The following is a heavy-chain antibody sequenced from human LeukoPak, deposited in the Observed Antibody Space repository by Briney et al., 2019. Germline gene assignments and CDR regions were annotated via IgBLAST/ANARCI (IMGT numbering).Heavy chain of an antibody. Sequence: GGSLRLSCAASGFTFSTYWMSWVRQAPGKGLEWVANIKQDGSEKYYVDSVKGRFTISRDNAKNSLYLQMNSLRAEDTAVYYCARDLHGWLRLQVFDYWGQGTLVTVSS. CDR3: ARDLHGWLRLQVFDY. CDR2: IKQDGSEK. D-gene: IGHD5-12*01. J-gene: IGHJ4*02. CDR1: GFTFSTYW. V-gene: IGHV3-7*01.